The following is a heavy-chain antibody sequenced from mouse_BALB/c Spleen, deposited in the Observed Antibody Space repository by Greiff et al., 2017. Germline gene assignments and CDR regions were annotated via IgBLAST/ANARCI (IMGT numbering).Heavy chain of an antibody. V-gene: IGHV5-6-3*01. Sequence: DVKLVESGGGLVKLGGSLKLSCAASGFTFSSYYMSWVRQTPDKRLELVATINSNGGSTYYPDSVKGRFTISRDNAKNTLYLQMSSLKSEDTAMYYCARENYGYWGQGTTLTVSS. CDR2: INSNGGST. CDR3: ARENYGY. CDR1: GFTFSSYY. J-gene: IGHJ2*01. D-gene: IGHD1-1*01.